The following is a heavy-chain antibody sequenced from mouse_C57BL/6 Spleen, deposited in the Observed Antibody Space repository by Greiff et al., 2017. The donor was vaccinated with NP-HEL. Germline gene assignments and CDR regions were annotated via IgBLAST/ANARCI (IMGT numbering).Heavy chain of an antibody. J-gene: IGHJ4*01. CDR3: ARGQLRSGAMDY. CDR2: IYPSDSET. Sequence: VQLQQPGAELVRPGSSVKLSCKASGYTFTSYWMDWVKQRPGQGLEWIGNIYPSDSETHYNQKFKDKATLTVDKSSSTAYMQLSSLTSEDSAVYYCARGQLRSGAMDYWGQGTSVTVSS. V-gene: IGHV1-61*01. CDR1: GYTFTSYW. D-gene: IGHD3-2*02.